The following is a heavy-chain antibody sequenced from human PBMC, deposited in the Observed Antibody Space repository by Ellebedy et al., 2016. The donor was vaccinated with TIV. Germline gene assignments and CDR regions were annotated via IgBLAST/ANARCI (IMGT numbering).Heavy chain of an antibody. CDR1: GLSLSDSGEA. CDR2: IYSNDEK. Sequence: SGPTLVXPTQTLMLTCSFSGLSLSDSGEAVGWIRQPPGKAPEWLALIYSNDEKRYSPSLKSRLTIFKDTSKNQVVLTMTNVDPVDTATYYCAHRRGTGHPNNNWFDPWGQGTLVTVSS. V-gene: IGHV2-5*01. CDR3: AHRRGTGHPNNNWFDP. J-gene: IGHJ5*02.